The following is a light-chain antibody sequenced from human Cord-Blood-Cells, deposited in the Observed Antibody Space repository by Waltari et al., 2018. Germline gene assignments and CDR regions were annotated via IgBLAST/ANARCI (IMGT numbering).Light chain of an antibody. J-gene: IGKJ1*01. Sequence: IVLTQSPGTLSLSPGERATLSCRASQSASSSYLAWYQQKPGQAPRLLIYGASSRAAGIPDRFIGSGSGTDFTLTISRLEPEGFAVYYCQQYGSSPTFGQGTKVEIK. V-gene: IGKV3-20*01. CDR3: QQYGSSPT. CDR1: QSASSSY. CDR2: GAS.